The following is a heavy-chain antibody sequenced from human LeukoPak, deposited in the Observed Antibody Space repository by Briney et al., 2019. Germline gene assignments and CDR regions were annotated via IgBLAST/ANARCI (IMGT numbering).Heavy chain of an antibody. CDR3: TKDKYTSGLYGFDI. D-gene: IGHD6-19*01. Sequence: GGSLRLSCAASGFTFSSYAMNWVRQTPGKGLEWVSTISGGAGSTYYADSVKGRFIISRDNSKNTLYLHMNSLRAEDTAVYYCTKDKYTSGLYGFDIWGQGTMVTVSS. CDR1: GFTFSSYA. J-gene: IGHJ3*02. V-gene: IGHV3-23*01. CDR2: ISGGAGST.